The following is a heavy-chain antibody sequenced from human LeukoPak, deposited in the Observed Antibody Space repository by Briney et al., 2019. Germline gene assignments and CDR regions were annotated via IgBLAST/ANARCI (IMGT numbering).Heavy chain of an antibody. CDR1: GGSISSGSYY. CDR3: ARALSGDLDY. J-gene: IGHJ4*02. Sequence: SETLSLTCTVSGGSISSGSYYGSWIRQPAGKGLEWIGRIYTSGSTNYNPSLKSRVTISVDTSKNQFSLKLSSVTAADTAVYYCARALSGDLDYWGQGTLVTVSS. D-gene: IGHD7-27*01. CDR2: IYTSGST. V-gene: IGHV4-61*02.